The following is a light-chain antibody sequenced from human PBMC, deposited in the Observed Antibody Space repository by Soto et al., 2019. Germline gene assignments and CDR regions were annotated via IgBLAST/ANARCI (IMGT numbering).Light chain of an antibody. CDR2: AAS. Sequence: DIHLTQSPSSLSASVGDRVTITCRASQNINNYLIWFQHKPGKAPKLLIYAASILQSGVPSRLSGTGSGTDFTLTISSLQPEDFATYSCQQSYTTPWTFGQGTKVDIK. J-gene: IGKJ1*01. CDR3: QQSYTTPWT. V-gene: IGKV1-39*01. CDR1: QNINNY.